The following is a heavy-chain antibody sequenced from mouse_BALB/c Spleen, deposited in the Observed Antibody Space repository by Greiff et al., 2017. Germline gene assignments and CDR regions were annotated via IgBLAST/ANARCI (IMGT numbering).Heavy chain of an antibody. CDR3: ARNKEGTPYAMDY. J-gene: IGHJ4*01. CDR2: IWSGGST. CDR1: GFSLTSYG. Sequence: VKLVESGPGLVQPSQSLSITCTVSGFSLTSYGVHWVRQSPGKGLEWLGVIWSGGSTDYNAAFISRLSISKDNSKSQVFFKMNSLQADDTAIYYCARNKEGTPYAMDYWGQGTSVTVSS. V-gene: IGHV2-4-1*01.